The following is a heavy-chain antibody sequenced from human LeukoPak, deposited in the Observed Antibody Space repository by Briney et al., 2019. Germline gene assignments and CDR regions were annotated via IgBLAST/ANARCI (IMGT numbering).Heavy chain of an antibody. CDR3: ARRPPRLRYFANYYYGMDV. V-gene: IGHV4-38-2*01. D-gene: IGHD3-9*01. CDR1: GYSISSGYY. Sequence: SETLSLTCAVSGYSISSGYYWGWIRQPPGQGLEWIGSIYHSGSTYYNPSLKSRVTISVATSKNQFSLKLSSVTAADTAVYYCARRPPRLRYFANYYYGMDVWGKGTTVTVSS. J-gene: IGHJ6*04. CDR2: IYHSGST.